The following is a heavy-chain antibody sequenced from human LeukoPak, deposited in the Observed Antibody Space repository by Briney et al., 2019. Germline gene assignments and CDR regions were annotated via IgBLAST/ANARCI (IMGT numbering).Heavy chain of an antibody. CDR3: ARVRSSGYFDY. D-gene: IGHD3-22*01. J-gene: IGHJ4*02. V-gene: IGHV3-53*01. Sequence: GGSLRLSCAASGFTVSSFMMSWVRQAPGKGLEWVSVIYRGASAAYADSVKGRFTISRDNDQNKVLLQMNRLRVEDTARYYCARVRSSGYFDYWGQGILVTVSS. CDR1: GFTVSSFM. CDR2: IYRGASA.